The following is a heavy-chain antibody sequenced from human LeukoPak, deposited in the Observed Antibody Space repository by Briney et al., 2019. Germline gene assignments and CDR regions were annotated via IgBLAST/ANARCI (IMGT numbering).Heavy chain of an antibody. V-gene: IGHV3-9*01. J-gene: IGHJ4*02. D-gene: IGHD2-8*01. CDR1: GFTFDNNA. Sequence: GWSLRLSCAASGFTFDNNAMPWVRQAPGKDLEWVSGINWNSDTMDYADSVKGRFTISRDNAKNSLYLQMNSLRPEDTAFYYCVKEGSDCTNGICRYFDYWGQGTLVTVSS. CDR3: VKEGSDCTNGICRYFDY. CDR2: INWNSDTM.